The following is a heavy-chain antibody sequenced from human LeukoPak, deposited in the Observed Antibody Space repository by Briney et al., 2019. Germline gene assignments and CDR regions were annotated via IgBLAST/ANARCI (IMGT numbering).Heavy chain of an antibody. CDR2: IYYSGST. D-gene: IGHD3-22*01. CDR1: GGSISSGGYY. V-gene: IGHV4-31*03. Sequence: PSETLSLTCTVSGGSISSGGYYWSWIRQHPGKGLEWIGYIYYSGSTYYNPSLKSRVTISVDTSKNQFSLKLSSVTAADTAVYYCARGRYYDSSGYYYGRCDAFDIWGQGTMVTVSS. J-gene: IGHJ3*02. CDR3: ARGRYYDSSGYYYGRCDAFDI.